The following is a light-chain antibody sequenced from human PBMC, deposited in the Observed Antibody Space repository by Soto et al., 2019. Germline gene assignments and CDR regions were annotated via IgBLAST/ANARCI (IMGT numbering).Light chain of an antibody. V-gene: IGLV2-14*01. CDR3: SSYTSSSTLV. J-gene: IGLJ3*02. CDR1: SSDVGAYNY. CDR2: EVR. Sequence: QSALTQPASVSGSPGQSITISCTGTSSDVGAYNYVSWYQQHPGKAPKLMISEVRNRPSGVSNRFSGSKSGNTASLTISGLQAEDEADYYCSSYTSSSTLVFGGGTQLTVL.